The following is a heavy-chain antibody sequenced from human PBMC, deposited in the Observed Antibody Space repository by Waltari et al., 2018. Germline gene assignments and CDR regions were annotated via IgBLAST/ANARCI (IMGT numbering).Heavy chain of an antibody. J-gene: IGHJ5*02. CDR2: IIPILGIE. Sequence: QVQLVQSGAEVKKPGSSVKVSCKASGGTFSSYAISWVRQAPGPGLEWMGGIIPILGIENYAQKFQGRVTITADESTSTAYMELSSLRSEDTAVYYCARKRGCSGGSCYAEWFDPWGQGTLVTVSS. CDR1: GGTFSSYA. V-gene: IGHV1-69*04. CDR3: ARKRGCSGGSCYAEWFDP. D-gene: IGHD2-15*01.